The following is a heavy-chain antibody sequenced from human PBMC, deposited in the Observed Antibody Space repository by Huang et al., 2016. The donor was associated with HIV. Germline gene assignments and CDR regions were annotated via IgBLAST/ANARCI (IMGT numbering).Heavy chain of an antibody. V-gene: IGHV1-24*01. Sequence: QVQLVQSRAEVKKPGASVKVSCKVSEYTLTELSIHWVRQPPGKWLEWMGGFDPEIGETSYAQKFHGRVTMTEDTSTETAFMELSGLRPEDTAVYYCATGFDVFFDFWGQGTLVTVSS. J-gene: IGHJ4*02. CDR2: FDPEIGET. CDR1: EYTLTELS. D-gene: IGHD3-9*01. CDR3: ATGFDVFFDF.